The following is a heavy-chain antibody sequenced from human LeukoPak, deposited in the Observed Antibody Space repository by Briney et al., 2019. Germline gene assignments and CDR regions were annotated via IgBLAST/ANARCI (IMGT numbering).Heavy chain of an antibody. V-gene: IGHV3-53*01. J-gene: IGHJ5*02. Sequence: PGGSQRLSCAASGFTVSSKYMSWVRQAPGKGLEWVSVISSGGSTYYADSVKGRFTISRDNAKNSLYLQMNSLRAEDTAVYYCARGYYYGSGTLGPFDPWGQGTLVTVSS. CDR1: GFTVSSKY. CDR3: ARGYYYGSGTLGPFDP. CDR2: ISSGGST. D-gene: IGHD3-10*01.